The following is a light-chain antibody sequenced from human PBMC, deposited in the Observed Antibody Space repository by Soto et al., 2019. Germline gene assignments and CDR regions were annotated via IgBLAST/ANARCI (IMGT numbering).Light chain of an antibody. CDR1: SGHSTYA. V-gene: IGLV4-69*01. CDR2: VNSDGSH. CDR3: QTWGTGTHVV. J-gene: IGLJ2*01. Sequence: QLVLTQSPSASASLGASVKLTCTLSSGHSTYAIAWHQQQPEKGPRYLLKVNSDGSHSTGDGIPDRFSGSSSGAERYLTISSLQAEDEADYYCQTWGTGTHVVFGGGTKLTVL.